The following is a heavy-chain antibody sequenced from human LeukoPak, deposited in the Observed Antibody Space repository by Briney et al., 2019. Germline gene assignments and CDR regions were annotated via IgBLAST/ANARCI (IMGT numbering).Heavy chain of an antibody. D-gene: IGHD1-1*01. CDR3: GATGTTGYYYYSGMDV. CDR2: ISSSSSYI. J-gene: IGHJ6*04. CDR1: GFTFSSYS. Sequence: SGGSLRLSCAASGFTFSSYSMNWVRQAPGKGLEWVLSISSSSSYIYYADSVKGRFTISRDNAKNSLYLKTNSLRAEDTAVNSWGATGTTGYYYYSGMDVWGKGTTVTVSS. V-gene: IGHV3-21*01.